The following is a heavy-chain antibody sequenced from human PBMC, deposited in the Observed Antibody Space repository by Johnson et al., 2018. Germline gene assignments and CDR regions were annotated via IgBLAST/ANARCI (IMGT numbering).Heavy chain of an antibody. D-gene: IGHD5-24*01. Sequence: KQPGEALKISCKGSGYIVTSYWIGWVRQMPVKGLEWMGIIYPGDSDTRYSPSFQVQVTISPDKSISTAYLQWSSLKAPDTAMDDCARREMATIDDAFDTWGQGTRVTVSS. CDR2: IYPGDSDT. J-gene: IGHJ3*02. CDR1: GYIVTSYW. V-gene: IGHV5-51*03. CDR3: ARREMATIDDAFDT.